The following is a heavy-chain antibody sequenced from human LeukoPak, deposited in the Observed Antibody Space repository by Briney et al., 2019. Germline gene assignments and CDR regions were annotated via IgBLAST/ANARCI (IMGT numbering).Heavy chain of an antibody. CDR3: VREGEGPLSKDFDY. J-gene: IGHJ4*02. CDR2: IGPHSTFT. D-gene: IGHD2/OR15-2a*01. CDR1: GFTFTGHY. Sequence: GASMKVSCKSSGFTFTGHYIHWVRQGPGQGLEWMGYIGPHSTFTSSPQEFQGRVTMTRDASMSTAYMELTRLTSDDTAVYHCVREGEGPLSKDFDYWGQGTLVTVSS. V-gene: IGHV1-2*02.